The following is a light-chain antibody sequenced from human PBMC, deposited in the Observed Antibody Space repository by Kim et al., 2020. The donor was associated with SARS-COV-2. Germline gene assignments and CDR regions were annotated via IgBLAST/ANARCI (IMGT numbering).Light chain of an antibody. V-gene: IGKV1-5*03. CDR2: KAS. CDR1: QSISSW. CDR3: LQYDDDSRM. Sequence: DILMTQSPSTLSASVGDRVTITCRVSQSISSWLAWYQQKPGKAPKILIYKASTLESGVPSRFSGSASGTEFTLTISSLQPDDSATYYCLQYDDDSRMFGQGTKVDIK. J-gene: IGKJ1*01.